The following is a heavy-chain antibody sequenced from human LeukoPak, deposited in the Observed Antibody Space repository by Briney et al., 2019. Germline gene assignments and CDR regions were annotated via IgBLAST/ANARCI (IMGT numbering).Heavy chain of an antibody. Sequence: GASVKVSCKASGYTFTSYAVHWVRQAPGQRLEWMGWINAGNGNTKYSQKFQGRVTITRDTSASTAYMELSSLRSEDTAVYYCARDPSVLLWFGESQSYFDYWGQGTLVTVSS. J-gene: IGHJ4*02. CDR2: INAGNGNT. D-gene: IGHD3-10*01. CDR1: GYTFTSYA. V-gene: IGHV1-3*01. CDR3: ARDPSVLLWFGESQSYFDY.